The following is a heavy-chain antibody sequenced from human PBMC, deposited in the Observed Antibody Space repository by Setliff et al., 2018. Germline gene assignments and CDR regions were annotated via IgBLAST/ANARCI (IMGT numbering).Heavy chain of an antibody. J-gene: IGHJ6*02. CDR3: ARQGRYSSGWYDLDAFYYYYYGMDV. V-gene: IGHV4-39*01. Sequence: SETLSLTCTVSGGSISSSSYYWGWIRQPPGKGLEWIGSIYYSESTYYNPSLKSRVTISVDTSKNQFSLKLSSVTAADTAVYYCARQGRYSSGWYDLDAFYYYYYGMDVWGQGTTVTVSS. CDR1: GGSISSSSYY. CDR2: IYYSEST. D-gene: IGHD6-19*01.